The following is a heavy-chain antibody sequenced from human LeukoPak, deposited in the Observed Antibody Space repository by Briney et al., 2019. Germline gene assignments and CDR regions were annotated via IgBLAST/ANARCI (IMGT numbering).Heavy chain of an antibody. CDR2: IIPIFGTT. V-gene: IGHV1-69*06. CDR1: GGTFNSYA. D-gene: IGHD3-16*01. CDR3: ARDNDSRGPPHFDY. Sequence: SVKVSCKASGGTFNSYAISWVRQAPGQGLEWMGGIIPIFGTTNYARKFRGGVTLTADKSTRTAYMELSSMRSDDTAVYYCARDNDSRGPPHFDYWGQGTLVTVSS. J-gene: IGHJ4*02.